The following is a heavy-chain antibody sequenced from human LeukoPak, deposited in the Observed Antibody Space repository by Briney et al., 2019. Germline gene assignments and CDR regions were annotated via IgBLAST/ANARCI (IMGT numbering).Heavy chain of an antibody. Sequence: SETLSLTCAVSGYSINSGYYWGWIRQPPGKGLEWIGSIYHSGSTYYNPSLKSRVTISVDTSKNQFSLKLSSVTAADTAVYYCARLSCSSTSCYFDYWGQGTLVTVSS. CDR3: ARLSCSSTSCYFDY. CDR2: IYHSGST. V-gene: IGHV4-38-2*01. CDR1: GYSINSGYY. J-gene: IGHJ4*02. D-gene: IGHD2-2*01.